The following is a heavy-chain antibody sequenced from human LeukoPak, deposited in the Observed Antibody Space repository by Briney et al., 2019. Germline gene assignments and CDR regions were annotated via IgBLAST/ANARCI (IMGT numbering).Heavy chain of an antibody. CDR3: ARDEMEAGNWFDP. D-gene: IGHD5-24*01. CDR2: IYYSGST. V-gene: IGHV4-59*01. CDR1: GGSISSYY. J-gene: IGHJ5*02. Sequence: PSETLSLTCTVSGGSISSYYWSWIRQPPGKGLEWIGYIYYSGSTNYNPSLKSRVTISVDTSKNQFSLKLSSVTAADTAVYYCARDEMEAGNWFDPWGQGTLVTVSS.